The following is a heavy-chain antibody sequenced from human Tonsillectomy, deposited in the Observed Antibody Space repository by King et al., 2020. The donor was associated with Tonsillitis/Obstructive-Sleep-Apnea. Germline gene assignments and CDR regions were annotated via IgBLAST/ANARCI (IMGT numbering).Heavy chain of an antibody. CDR1: GYTLTELS. V-gene: IGHV1-24*01. J-gene: IGHJ4*02. CDR3: ATARRVYYGSGSADFDY. Sequence: QLVQSGAEVKKPGASVKVSCKVSGYTLTELSMHWVRQAPGKGLEWMGGFDPEDGETISAQRFQGRVTMTEDTSTDTAYMELSSLRSEDTAVYYCATARRVYYGSGSADFDYWGQGTLVTVSS. D-gene: IGHD3-10*01. CDR2: FDPEDGET.